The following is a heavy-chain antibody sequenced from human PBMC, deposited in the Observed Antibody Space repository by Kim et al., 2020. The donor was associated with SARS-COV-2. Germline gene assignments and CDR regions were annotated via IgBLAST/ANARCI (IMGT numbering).Heavy chain of an antibody. CDR1: GDSIRSGEYY. Sequence: SETLSLTCTVSGDSIRSGEYYWALVRQHPGKDLEWIGYIHHSGASFYNPSLESRVAMSVDTSKNQFSLKLTSVMAADTARYYCARGACESCYAGTYFDHWGQGILVTVSS. CDR3: ARGACESCYAGTYFDH. D-gene: IGHD2-2*01. CDR2: IHHSGAS. J-gene: IGHJ4*02. V-gene: IGHV4-31*03.